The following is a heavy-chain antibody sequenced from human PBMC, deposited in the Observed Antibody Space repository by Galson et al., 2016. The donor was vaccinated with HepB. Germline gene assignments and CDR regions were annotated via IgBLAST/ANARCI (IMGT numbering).Heavy chain of an antibody. J-gene: IGHJ4*02. Sequence: SVKVSCKASGYTFTTFGISWVRQAPGQGLEWMGWISGYDGNTKYAQNFQGRVTMTTDTSTSTAYMELRSLRSDDTAVYYCARDSGFAVVINPMDYWGRGTLVTVSS. D-gene: IGHD3-3*01. V-gene: IGHV1-18*01. CDR2: ISGYDGNT. CDR3: ARDSGFAVVINPMDY. CDR1: GYTFTTFG.